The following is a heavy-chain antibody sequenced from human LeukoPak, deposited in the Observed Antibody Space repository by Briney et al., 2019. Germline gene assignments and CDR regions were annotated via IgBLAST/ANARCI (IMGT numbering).Heavy chain of an antibody. J-gene: IGHJ4*02. CDR3: TGNYYGSGSYADFDY. CDR1: GFTFSGSA. V-gene: IGHV3-73*01. Sequence: GGSLRLSCAASGFTFSGSALHWVRQASGKGLEWVGRIRSTANGYATAYAASVRGRFTISRDDSKNTAYLQMDSLKTEDTAVYYCTGNYYGSGSYADFDYWGQGTLVTVSS. D-gene: IGHD3-10*01. CDR2: IRSTANGYAT.